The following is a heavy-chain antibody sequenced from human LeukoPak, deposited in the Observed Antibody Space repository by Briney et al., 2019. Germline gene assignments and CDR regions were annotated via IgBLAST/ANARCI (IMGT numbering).Heavy chain of an antibody. Sequence: GWTLRLSCAASGCTVSTYAMSWVRQTPGKGLEWVAATSSSDASTYHADSERGRFTISRDNSKNTLYLQMNSLRAEDAAGYFCAKAPVTSCRGAYCYPFDSWGQGTLVTVSS. CDR1: GCTVSTYA. CDR3: AKAPVTSCRGAYCYPFDS. CDR2: TSSSDAST. J-gene: IGHJ4*02. D-gene: IGHD2-21*01. V-gene: IGHV3-23*01.